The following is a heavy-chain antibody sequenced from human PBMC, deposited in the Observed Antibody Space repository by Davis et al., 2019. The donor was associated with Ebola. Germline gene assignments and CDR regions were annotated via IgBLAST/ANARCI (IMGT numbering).Heavy chain of an antibody. CDR2: IRSKAYGGTT. J-gene: IGHJ4*02. Sequence: GGSLRLSCTASGFTFGDYAMSWFRQAPGKGLEWVGFIRSKAYGGTTEYAASVKGRFTISRDDSKSIAYLQMNSLKTEDTAVYYCTRVRIQLWLTPPFDYWGQGTLVTVSS. D-gene: IGHD5-18*01. CDR3: TRVRIQLWLTPPFDY. CDR1: GFTFGDYA. V-gene: IGHV3-49*03.